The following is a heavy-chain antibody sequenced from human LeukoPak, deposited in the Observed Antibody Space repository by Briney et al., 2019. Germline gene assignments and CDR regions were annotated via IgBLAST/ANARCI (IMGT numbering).Heavy chain of an antibody. J-gene: IGHJ4*02. CDR3: ARDPWQWLGPPLDF. V-gene: IGHV1-18*04. CDR2: ISASNGNT. Sequence: ASVKVSCKASGYTFTGYYMHWVRQAPGQGLEWMGWISASNGNTNYAQKLQGRVTMTTDTSTSTAYMELRSLRSDDTAVYYCARDPWQWLGPPLDFWGQGTLVTVSS. CDR1: GYTFTGYY. D-gene: IGHD6-19*01.